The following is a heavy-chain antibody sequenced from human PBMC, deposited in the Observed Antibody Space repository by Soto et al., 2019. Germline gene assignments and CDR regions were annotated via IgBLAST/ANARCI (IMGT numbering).Heavy chain of an antibody. Sequence: GASVKVSCKASGYTFTSYDINWVRQATGQGLEWMGWINPNSGGTNYAQKFQGWVTMTRDTSISTAYMELSRLRSDDTAVYYCARSKASSGYYYYYYGMDVWGQGTTVTVSS. CDR1: GYTFTSYD. J-gene: IGHJ6*02. V-gene: IGHV1-2*04. CDR3: ARSKASSGYYYYYYGMDV. D-gene: IGHD3-22*01. CDR2: INPNSGGT.